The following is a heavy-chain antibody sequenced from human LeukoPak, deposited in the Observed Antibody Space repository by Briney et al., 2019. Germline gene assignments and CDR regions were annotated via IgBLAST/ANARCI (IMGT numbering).Heavy chain of an antibody. CDR3: ARRGSSWAFDY. Sequence: PSETLSLTCTVSGGSISSGDYYWSWIRQPPGKGLEWIGYIYYSGSTYYNPSLKSPVTISVDTSKNQFSLKLSSVTAADTAVYYCARRGSSWAFDYWGQGTLVTVSS. J-gene: IGHJ4*02. CDR2: IYYSGST. D-gene: IGHD6-13*01. V-gene: IGHV4-30-4*01. CDR1: GGSISSGDYY.